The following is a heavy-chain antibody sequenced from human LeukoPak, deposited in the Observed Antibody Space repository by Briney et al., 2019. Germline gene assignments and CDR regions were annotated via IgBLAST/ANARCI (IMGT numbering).Heavy chain of an antibody. CDR1: RFTLSDFY. CDR2: TRNKANSYIT. CDR3: AREGESNGPDFEY. D-gene: IGHD2-8*01. V-gene: IGHV3-72*01. J-gene: IGHJ4*02. Sequence: AGSLRLSCATSRFTLSDFYMKWVRPAQGKGWEWVGRTRNKANSYITDYAAYVKGRFTISRDDSKKSLYLQMNSLKTEDTAVYYCAREGESNGPDFEYWGQGALVAVSS.